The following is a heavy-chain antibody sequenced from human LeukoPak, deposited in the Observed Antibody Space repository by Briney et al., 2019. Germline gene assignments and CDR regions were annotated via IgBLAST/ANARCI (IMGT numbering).Heavy chain of an antibody. J-gene: IGHJ6*02. D-gene: IGHD3-10*01. CDR3: ASEPTVHTMVRGVVYYYYGMDV. CDR1: GGTFSSYA. CDR2: IIPIFGTA. V-gene: IGHV1-69*13. Sequence: ASVKVSCKASGGTFSSYAISWVREAPAQGLEWMGGIIPIFGTANYAQKFQGRVTITADESTSTAYMELSSLRSEDTAVYYCASEPTVHTMVRGVVYYYYGMDVWGQGTTVTVSS.